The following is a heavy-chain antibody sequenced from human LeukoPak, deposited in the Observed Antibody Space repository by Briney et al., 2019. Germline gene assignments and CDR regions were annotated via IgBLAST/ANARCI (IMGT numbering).Heavy chain of an antibody. CDR3: ASRSYGYATYYYYMDV. CDR1: GGSISSYY. J-gene: IGHJ6*03. Sequence: SETLSLTCTVSGGSISSYYWSWIRQPPGKGLEWIGYIYYSGSTNYNPSLKSRVTISVDTSKNQFSLKLSSVTAADTAVYYCASRSYGYATYYYYMDVWGKGTTVTVSS. D-gene: IGHD5-18*01. V-gene: IGHV4-59*12. CDR2: IYYSGST.